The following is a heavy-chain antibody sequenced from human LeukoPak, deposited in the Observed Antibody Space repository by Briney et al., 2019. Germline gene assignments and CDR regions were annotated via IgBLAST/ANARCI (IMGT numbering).Heavy chain of an antibody. V-gene: IGHV4-59*01. Sequence: KSSETLSLTCTVSGGSISSYYWSWIRQPPGKGLEWIGYIYYSGSTNYNPSLKSRVTISVDTSKNQFSLKLSSVTAADTAVYYCARRYCSSTSCYHYMDVWGKGTTVTVSS. CDR2: IYYSGST. D-gene: IGHD2-2*01. CDR3: ARRYCSSTSCYHYMDV. J-gene: IGHJ6*03. CDR1: GGSISSYY.